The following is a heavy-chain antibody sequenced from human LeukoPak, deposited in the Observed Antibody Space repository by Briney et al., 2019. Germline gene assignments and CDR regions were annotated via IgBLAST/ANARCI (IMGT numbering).Heavy chain of an antibody. V-gene: IGHV3-7*03. CDR1: GFTFSSYW. CDR3: ARGRGSGSYFSY. J-gene: IGHJ4*02. Sequence: GGSLRLSCAASGFTFSSYWMSWVRQAPGKGLEGVAHIKQDGGEKYYVDSVKGRFTICRDNAKNSLYLQMNSLRAEDTAVYYCARGRGSGSYFSYWGQGTMVSVCS. D-gene: IGHD3-10*01. CDR2: IKQDGGEK.